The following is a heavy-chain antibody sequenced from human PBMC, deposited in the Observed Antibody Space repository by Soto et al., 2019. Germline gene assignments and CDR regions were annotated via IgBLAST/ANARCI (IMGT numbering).Heavy chain of an antibody. J-gene: IGHJ4*02. D-gene: IGHD5-18*01. CDR3: AADNGDSHGFGNY. Sequence: QMQLVQSGPEVKKPGTSVKVSCKASGFTFTNSAVQWVRQARGQRLEWIGWIVVGSGNTNYAQKFQDRVTITRDMSTSTVYMELSSLRSEDTAFYHCAADNGDSHGFGNYWGQGTLVTVSS. CDR2: IVVGSGNT. V-gene: IGHV1-58*01. CDR1: GFTFTNSA.